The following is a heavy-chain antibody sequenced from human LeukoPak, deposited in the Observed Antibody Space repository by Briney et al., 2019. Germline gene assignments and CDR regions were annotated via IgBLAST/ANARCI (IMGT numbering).Heavy chain of an antibody. CDR3: ARDRGYYDQDY. J-gene: IGHJ4*02. D-gene: IGHD3-22*01. CDR1: GFTFSSYE. V-gene: IGHV3-48*03. CDR2: ISSSGSTI. Sequence: GGSLRLSCAASGFTFSSYEMNWVRQAPGKGLEWVSYISSSGSTIYYADSVKGRFTISRDNAKNSLYLQMNSLRAEDTAVYYCARDRGYYDQDYWGQGTLVTVSS.